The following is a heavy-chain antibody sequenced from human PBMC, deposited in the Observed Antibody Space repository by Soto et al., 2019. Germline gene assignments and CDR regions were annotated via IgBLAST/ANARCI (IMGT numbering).Heavy chain of an antibody. CDR3: ARVLLGSESYPLDY. CDR2: MYHSGST. J-gene: IGHJ4*02. Sequence: PSETLSLTCAVSGGSISSGGYSWSWIRQPPGKGLEWIGYMYHSGSTYYNPSLKSRVTISIDRSKNQFSLKLSSVTAADTAVYYCARVLLGSESYPLDYWGQGTVVTVSS. D-gene: IGHD3-10*01. CDR1: GGSISSGGYS. V-gene: IGHV4-30-2*01.